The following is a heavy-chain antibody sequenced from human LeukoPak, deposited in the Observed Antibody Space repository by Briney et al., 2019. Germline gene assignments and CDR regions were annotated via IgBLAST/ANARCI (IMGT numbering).Heavy chain of an antibody. J-gene: IGHJ4*02. CDR2: ISTNNGNT. CDR3: ARVVRAYGDYVYY. V-gene: IGHV1-18*01. D-gene: IGHD4-17*01. Sequence: ASVKVSCKASGYTFTSYGITWMRQAPGQGLEWMGWISTNNGNTNYVQKFQGRVTMATDTSTSTAYMELRSLTSDDTAVYYCARVVRAYGDYVYYWGQGTLVTVSS. CDR1: GYTFTSYG.